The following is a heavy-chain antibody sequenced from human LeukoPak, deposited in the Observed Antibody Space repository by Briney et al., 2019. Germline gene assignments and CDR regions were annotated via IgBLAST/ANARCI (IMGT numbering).Heavy chain of an antibody. D-gene: IGHD4/OR15-4a*01. CDR2: IYPGDSNT. CDR1: GYSFPISC. CDR3: ARLDGGANLLGDALDI. Sequence: GESLKISCKGSGYSFPISCIAWVRRMPGKGLEWMGIIYPGDSNTRYSPSFQGQVTISADKSVNTAYLQWSSLKASDPAMDFCARLDGGANLLGDALDIWGEGTMVTVSS. V-gene: IGHV5-51*01. J-gene: IGHJ3*02.